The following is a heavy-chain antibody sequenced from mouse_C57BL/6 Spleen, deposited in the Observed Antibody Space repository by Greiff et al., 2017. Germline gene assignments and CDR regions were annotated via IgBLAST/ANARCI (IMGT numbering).Heavy chain of an antibody. CDR1: GFTFSSYG. J-gene: IGHJ3*01. CDR3: ARPNWDGAAWFAY. CDR2: ISSGGSYT. Sequence: EVKLMESGGDLVKPGGSLKLSCAASGFTFSSYGMSWVRQTPDKRLEWVATISSGGSYTYYPDSVKGRFTISRDNAKNTLYLHMSSLKSEDTAMYYCARPNWDGAAWFAYWGQGTLVTVSA. V-gene: IGHV5-6*01. D-gene: IGHD4-1*01.